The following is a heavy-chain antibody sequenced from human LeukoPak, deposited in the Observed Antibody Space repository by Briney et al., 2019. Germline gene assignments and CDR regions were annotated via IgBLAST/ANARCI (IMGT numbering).Heavy chain of an antibody. Sequence: SETLSLTCTVSGGSISSGGYYWSWIRQHPGKGLEWIGYIYYSGSTYYNPSLKSRVTISVDTSKNQFSLKLSSVTAADTAVYYCARYGNYYDSSGYYSLLDYWGQGTLVTVSS. CDR1: GGSISSGGYY. V-gene: IGHV4-31*03. CDR3: ARYGNYYDSSGYYSLLDY. CDR2: IYYSGST. D-gene: IGHD3-22*01. J-gene: IGHJ4*02.